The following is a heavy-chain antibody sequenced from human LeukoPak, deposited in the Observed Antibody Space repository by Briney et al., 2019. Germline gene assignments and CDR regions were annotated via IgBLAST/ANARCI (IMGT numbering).Heavy chain of an antibody. CDR1: GFTFSTSN. V-gene: IGHV3-48*01. CDR3: AKDSSIVVVPASRYSGYQRLSYCGMDV. D-gene: IGHD2-2*01. CDR2: ISSSSSTI. J-gene: IGHJ6*02. Sequence: GGSLRLSCTASGFTFSTSNMNWVRQAPGKGLEWVSYISSSSSTIYYADSVKGRFTISRDNSKNTLYLQMNSLRAEDTAVYYCAKDSSIVVVPASRYSGYQRLSYCGMDVWGQGTTVTVSS.